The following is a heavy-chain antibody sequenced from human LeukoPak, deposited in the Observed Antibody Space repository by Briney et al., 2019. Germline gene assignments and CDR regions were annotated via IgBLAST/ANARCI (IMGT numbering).Heavy chain of an antibody. CDR3: ARAGDFWSGYPDAFDI. CDR1: GFTFSSYS. CDR2: ISSSSSYI. V-gene: IGHV3-21*06. D-gene: IGHD3-3*01. Sequence: GGSLRLSCAASGFTFSSYSMNWVRQAPGKGLEWVSSISSSSSYIYYADSVKGRFTISRDNAKNSLYLQMNSLRAEDTAVYYCARAGDFWSGYPDAFDIRGQGTMVTVSS. J-gene: IGHJ3*02.